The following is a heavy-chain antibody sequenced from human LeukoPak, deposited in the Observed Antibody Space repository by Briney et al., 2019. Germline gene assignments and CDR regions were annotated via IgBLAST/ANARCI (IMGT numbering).Heavy chain of an antibody. CDR2: ISRSGDNT. CDR3: AKAGANWFDP. D-gene: IGHD3-10*01. CDR1: GFTFSGYA. Sequence: PGGSLRLSCAASGFTFSGYAMSWVRQAPGKGLQWVSTISRSGDNTYYADSVKGRFTISRDNPKNTLYVQMNSLRAEDTAIYYCAKAGANWFDPWGQGTLVTVSS. V-gene: IGHV3-23*01. J-gene: IGHJ5*02.